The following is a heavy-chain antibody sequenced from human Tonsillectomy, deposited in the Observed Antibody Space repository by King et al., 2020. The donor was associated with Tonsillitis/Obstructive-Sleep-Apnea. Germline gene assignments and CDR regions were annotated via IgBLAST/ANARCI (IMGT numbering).Heavy chain of an antibody. V-gene: IGHV3-23*04. CDR3: AKDFAAVTGDPGS. D-gene: IGHD6-19*01. CDR1: GFTFSTYA. Sequence: VQLVESGGGLVQPGGSLRLSCVASGFTFSTYAMTWVRQAPGKGPEWFSGISGSNGGTYYADSVKGRFTISRDNSKNTLYLQMNSLIADDTALYYCAKDFAAVTGDPGSWGQGTLVTVSS. CDR2: ISGSNGGT. J-gene: IGHJ5*02.